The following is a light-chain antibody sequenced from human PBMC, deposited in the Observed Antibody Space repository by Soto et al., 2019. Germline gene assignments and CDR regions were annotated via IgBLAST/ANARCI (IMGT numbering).Light chain of an antibody. CDR3: QPYKNGPLA. CDR1: QGIGDT. Sequence: ETVTNQSLATLSVTPEERATISCRASQGIGDTLAWYQKKPGQPPSILIYDTSTRATGVPTRFSGSRSGAEFTLTINSLQSEDFAVYYCQPYKNGPLACGGGTKV. V-gene: IGKV3-15*01. CDR2: DTS. J-gene: IGKJ4*01.